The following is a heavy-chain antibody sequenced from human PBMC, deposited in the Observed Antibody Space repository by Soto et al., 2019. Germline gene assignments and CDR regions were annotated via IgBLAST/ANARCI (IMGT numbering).Heavy chain of an antibody. J-gene: IGHJ5*02. Sequence: GGSLRLSCEASGFLFSSYAMNWVRQAPGKGLEWVSSISSHGDTTYYAESVRGRFTISRDNSKNTLFLQMNSLKAGDRAVYFFARNHYDFWSGFPPTIWFQPWGQGTLVTVSS. CDR1: GFLFSSYA. CDR2: ISSHGDTT. D-gene: IGHD3-3*01. CDR3: ARNHYDFWSGFPPTIWFQP. V-gene: IGHV3-23*01.